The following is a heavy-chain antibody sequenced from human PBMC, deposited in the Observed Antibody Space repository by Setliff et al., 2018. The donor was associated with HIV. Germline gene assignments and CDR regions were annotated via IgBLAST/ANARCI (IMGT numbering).Heavy chain of an antibody. D-gene: IGHD2-21*02. J-gene: IGHJ2*01. CDR3: ARDEGSSAISWYFDL. Sequence: ASVKVSCKASGYSLTSYGISWVRQAPGQGLEWMGWIGAYNGNTNYAQKLQGRVTMTTDTSTSTAYMGLRSLRSDDTAVYYCARDEGSSAISWYFDLWGRGTLVTVSS. V-gene: IGHV1-18*01. CDR1: GYSLTSYG. CDR2: IGAYNGNT.